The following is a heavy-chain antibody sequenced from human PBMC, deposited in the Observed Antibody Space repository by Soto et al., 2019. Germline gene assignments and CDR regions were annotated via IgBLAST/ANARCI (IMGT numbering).Heavy chain of an antibody. CDR2: ISGSGGST. CDR3: AKGVIVVVVAASDAFDI. V-gene: IGHV3-23*01. Sequence: EVQLLESGGGLVQPGGSLRLSCAASGFTFSSYAMSWVRQAPGKGLEWVSAISGSGGSTYYADSVKGRFTISRDNAKNTLYLQMNSLRAEYTAVYYCAKGVIVVVVAASDAFDIWGQGTMVTVSS. J-gene: IGHJ3*02. CDR1: GFTFSSYA. D-gene: IGHD2-15*01.